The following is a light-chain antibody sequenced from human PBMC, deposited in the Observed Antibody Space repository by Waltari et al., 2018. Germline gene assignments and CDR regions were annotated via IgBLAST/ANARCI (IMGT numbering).Light chain of an antibody. CDR2: HAS. J-gene: IGKJ1*01. Sequence: EIVLTPSPGTLPFSPGEGATLSCRASESVSKFLAWYQQKPGQAPRLLIYHASNRASGIPDRFSGSGFGTDFSLTISRLEPEDFAVYYCQKYESLPATFGQGTKVEIK. V-gene: IGKV3-20*01. CDR3: QKYESLPAT. CDR1: ESVSKF.